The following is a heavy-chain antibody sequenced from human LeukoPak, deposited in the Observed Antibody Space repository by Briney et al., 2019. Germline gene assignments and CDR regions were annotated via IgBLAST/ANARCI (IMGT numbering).Heavy chain of an antibody. D-gene: IGHD1-26*01. CDR2: ISGSGGST. CDR3: ACPRYSGSYYAPFDY. J-gene: IGHJ4*02. V-gene: IGHV3-23*01. CDR1: GFTVSSYA. Sequence: PGGSLRLSCAASGFTVSSYAMSWVRQAPGKGLEWVSAISGSGGSTYYADSVKGRFTISRDNSKNTLYLQMNSLRAEDTAVYYCACPRYSGSYYAPFDYWGQGTLVTVSS.